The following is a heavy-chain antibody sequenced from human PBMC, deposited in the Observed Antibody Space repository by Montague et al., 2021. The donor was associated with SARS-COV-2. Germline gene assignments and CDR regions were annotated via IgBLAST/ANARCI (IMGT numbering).Heavy chain of an antibody. V-gene: IGHV3-30*18. J-gene: IGHJ3*01. CDR1: GFTFSNYG. Sequence: SLGVSCAVSGFTFSNYGMHWVRQAPGKGLDWVAVISYDGSNKYYADSVKGRFTISRDNSKNTLYLQLNSLRDGDTAVYYCAKEGVVVGADGFDYWGQGTMVIASS. CDR2: ISYDGSNK. CDR3: AKEGVVVGADGFDY. D-gene: IGHD3-22*01.